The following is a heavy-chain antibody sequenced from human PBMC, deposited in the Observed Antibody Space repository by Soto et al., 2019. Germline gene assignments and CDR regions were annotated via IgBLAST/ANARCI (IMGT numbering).Heavy chain of an antibody. CDR3: ARPLWRDDYNWGYFDL. J-gene: IGHJ2*01. Sequence: GGSLRLSCAASGFIFSNYGMHWVRQAPGKGLEWISYISSSSDTIYYADSVKGRFTISRDNAMNSLYLQMNSLRPEDTAVYYCARPLWRDDYNWGYFDLWGRGTLVTVSS. CDR2: ISSSSDTI. D-gene: IGHD4-4*01. CDR1: GFIFSNYG. V-gene: IGHV3-48*01.